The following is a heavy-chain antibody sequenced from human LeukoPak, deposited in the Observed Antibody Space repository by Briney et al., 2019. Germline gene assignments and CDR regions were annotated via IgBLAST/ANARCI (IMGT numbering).Heavy chain of an antibody. V-gene: IGHV4-4*07. J-gene: IGHJ6*02. CDR3: ARDRGLDRYYYYGMDV. Sequence: SETLSLTCTVSGGSISSYYWSWIRRPAGKGLEWIGRIYTSGSTNYNPSLKSRVTMSVDTSKNQFSLKLSSVTAADTAVYYCARDRGLDRYYYYGMDVWGQGTTVTVSS. CDR1: GGSISSYY. CDR2: IYTSGST. D-gene: IGHD3/OR15-3a*01.